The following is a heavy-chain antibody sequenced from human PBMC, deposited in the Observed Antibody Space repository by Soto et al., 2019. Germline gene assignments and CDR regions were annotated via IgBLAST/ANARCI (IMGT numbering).Heavy chain of an antibody. CDR3: ARTSAEVPANRGGYYFDY. J-gene: IGHJ4*02. Sequence: SETLSLTCTVSGGSISSYYWSWIRQPPGKGLEWIGYIYYSGSTNYNPALKSRVTISVDTSKNQFSLKLSSVTAADTAVYYCARTSAEVPANRGGYYFDYWGQGTLVTVSS. D-gene: IGHD2-2*01. CDR2: IYYSGST. CDR1: GGSISSYY. V-gene: IGHV4-59*08.